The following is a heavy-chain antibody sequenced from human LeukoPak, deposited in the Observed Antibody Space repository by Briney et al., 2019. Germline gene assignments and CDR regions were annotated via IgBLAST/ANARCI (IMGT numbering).Heavy chain of an antibody. Sequence: PGRSLRLSCAPSGFTFSRYAMHWVRQAPGKGLEWVAVISYDGSNKFYADSVKGRFTISKDNSKNTLYLQMNSLRAEDTAVYYCARDSSPSSTWYRMGYLQHWGQGTLVTVSS. CDR1: GFTFSRYA. CDR2: ISYDGSNK. CDR3: ARDSSPSSTWYRMGYLQH. D-gene: IGHD6-13*01. J-gene: IGHJ1*01. V-gene: IGHV3-30-3*01.